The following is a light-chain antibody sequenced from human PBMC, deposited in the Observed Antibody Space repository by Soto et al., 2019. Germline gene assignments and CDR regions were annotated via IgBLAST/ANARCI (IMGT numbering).Light chain of an antibody. CDR3: SSYTGSSTPYV. V-gene: IGLV2-14*01. CDR2: EVS. CDR1: SSDVGGYNY. Sequence: QSVLTQPASVSGSPGQSITISCTGTSSDVGGYNYVSWYQQHPGKAPKLMIYEVSNRPSGVSNRFSGSKSGNTASLTISGLQAEDEADYYFSSYTGSSTPYVFGTGTKVTVL. J-gene: IGLJ1*01.